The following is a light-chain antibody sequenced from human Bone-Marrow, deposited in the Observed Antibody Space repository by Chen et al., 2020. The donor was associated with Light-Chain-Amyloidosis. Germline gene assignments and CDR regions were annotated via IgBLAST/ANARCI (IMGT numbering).Light chain of an antibody. Sequence: LTQSPGTRSLSPGQTATLFCRAGQRVTTSSLAWYQLRPGQAPRLLIFSSSRRATGIPDMFRGSGSGTDFTLTIDRLEPEDSALYFCHQYGSSPWTFGQGTRVEI. CDR2: SSS. J-gene: IGKJ1*01. V-gene: IGKV3-20*01. CDR3: HQYGSSPWT. CDR1: QRVTTSS.